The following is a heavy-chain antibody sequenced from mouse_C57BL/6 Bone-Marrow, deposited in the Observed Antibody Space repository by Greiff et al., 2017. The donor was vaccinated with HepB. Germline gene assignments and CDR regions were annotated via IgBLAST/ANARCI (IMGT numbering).Heavy chain of an antibody. V-gene: IGHV1-59*01. CDR2: IDPSDSYT. CDR3: ARRDYGSSYFDY. D-gene: IGHD1-1*01. CDR1: GYTFTSYW. J-gene: IGHJ2*01. Sequence: VQLQQPGAELVRPGTSVKLSCKASGYTFTSYWMHWVKQRPGQGLEWIGVIDPSDSYTNYNQKFKGKATLTVDTSSSTAYMQLSSLTSEDSAVYYCARRDYGSSYFDYWGQGTTLTVSS.